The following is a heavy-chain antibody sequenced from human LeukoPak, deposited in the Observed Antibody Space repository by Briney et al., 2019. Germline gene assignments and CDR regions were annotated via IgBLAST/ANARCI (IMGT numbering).Heavy chain of an antibody. CDR1: GGSISSSSYY. J-gene: IGHJ4*02. D-gene: IGHD4-23*01. CDR3: ASTYGGNSRTLGY. Sequence: SETLSLTCTVSGGSISSSSYYWGWIRQPPGKGLEWIGSIYYSGSTYYNPSLKSRVTISVDTSKNQFSLKLSSVTAADTAVYYCASTYGGNSRTLGYWGQGTLVTVSS. CDR2: IYYSGST. V-gene: IGHV4-39*01.